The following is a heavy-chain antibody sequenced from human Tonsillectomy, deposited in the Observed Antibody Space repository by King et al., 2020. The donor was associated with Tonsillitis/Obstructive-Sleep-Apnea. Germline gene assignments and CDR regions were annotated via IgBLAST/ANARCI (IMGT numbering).Heavy chain of an antibody. J-gene: IGHJ4*02. CDR2: ISKDGNNK. CDR3: ARDSWAQNAYDGAIDY. D-gene: IGHD4-17*01. CDR1: GFTFSTYG. V-gene: IGHV3-30-3*01. Sequence: VQLVESGGGVVQPGRSLRLSCAASGFTFSTYGMHWARQAPGKGLEWVSQISKDGNNKYYADSVKGRFTISRDNSKNTLYLEMNSLRDDDTGLCYCARDSWAQNAYDGAIDYWGQGTLVTVSS.